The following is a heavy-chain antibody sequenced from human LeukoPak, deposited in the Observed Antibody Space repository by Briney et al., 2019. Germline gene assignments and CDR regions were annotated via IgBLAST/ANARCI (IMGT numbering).Heavy chain of an antibody. D-gene: IGHD2-2*01. CDR2: IYPGDSDT. J-gene: IGHJ5*02. Sequence: GESLKISCKGSGCSFTSYWIGWVRQMPGKGLEWMGIIYPGDSDTRYSPSFQGQVTISADKSISTAYLQWSSLKASDTAMYYCARPGYCSSTSCNWLDPWGQGTLVTVSS. CDR3: ARPGYCSSTSCNWLDP. CDR1: GCSFTSYW. V-gene: IGHV5-51*01.